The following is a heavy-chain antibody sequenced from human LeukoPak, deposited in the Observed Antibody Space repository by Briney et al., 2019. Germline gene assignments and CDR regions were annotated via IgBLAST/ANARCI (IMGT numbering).Heavy chain of an antibody. CDR2: INPNSGGT. J-gene: IGHJ3*02. CDR1: GYTFTGYY. Sequence: ASVKVSCKASGYTFTGYYMHWVRQAPGQGLEWMGWINPNSGGTNYAQKFQGRVTITRNTSISTAYMELSSLRSEDTAVYYCASIAVAGVDAFDIWGQGTMVTVSS. CDR3: ASIAVAGVDAFDI. D-gene: IGHD6-19*01. V-gene: IGHV1-2*02.